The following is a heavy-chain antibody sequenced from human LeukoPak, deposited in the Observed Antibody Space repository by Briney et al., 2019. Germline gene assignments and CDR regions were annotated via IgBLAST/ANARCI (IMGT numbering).Heavy chain of an antibody. V-gene: IGHV1-18*01. CDR2: ISAYNGNT. D-gene: IGHD6-19*01. J-gene: IGHJ6*03. CDR1: GYTFTSYG. CDR3: ANLIAVAGTGLGSYYMDV. Sequence: ASVKVSCKASGYTFTSYGISWVRQAPGQGLEWMGWISAYNGNTNYAQKLQGRVTMTTDTSTSTAYMELRSLRSDDTAVYYCANLIAVAGTGLGSYYMDVWGKGTTVTVSS.